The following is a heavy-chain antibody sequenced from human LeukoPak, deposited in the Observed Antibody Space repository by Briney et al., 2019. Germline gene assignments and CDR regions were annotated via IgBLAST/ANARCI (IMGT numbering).Heavy chain of an antibody. CDR2: IYYSGST. V-gene: IGHV4-59*08. Sequence: SETLSLTCTVSGGSISSYYWSWIRQPPGKGLEWIGYIYYSGSTNYNPSLKSRVTISVDTSKNHFSLKMSSVPAADTAVYYCARQEGMITFGGVISTRFDPWGQGTLVTVSS. CDR1: GGSISSYY. D-gene: IGHD3-16*02. J-gene: IGHJ5*02. CDR3: ARQEGMITFGGVISTRFDP.